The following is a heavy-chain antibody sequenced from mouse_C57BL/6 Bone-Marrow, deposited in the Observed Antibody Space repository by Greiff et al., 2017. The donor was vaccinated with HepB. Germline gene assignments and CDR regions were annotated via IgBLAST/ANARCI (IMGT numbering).Heavy chain of an antibody. CDR3: AREIYYGSKGY. V-gene: IGHV1-26*01. CDR2: INPNNGGT. J-gene: IGHJ2*01. Sequence: EVQLQQSGPELVKPGASVKISCKASGYTFTDYYMNWVKQSHGKSLEWIGDINPNNGGTSYNQKFKGKATLTVDKSSSTAYMELRSLTSEDSAVYYCAREIYYGSKGYWGQGTTLTVSS. CDR1: GYTFTDYY. D-gene: IGHD1-1*01.